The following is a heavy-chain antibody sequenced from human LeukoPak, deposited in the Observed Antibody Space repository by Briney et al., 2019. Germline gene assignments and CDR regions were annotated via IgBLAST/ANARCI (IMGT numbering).Heavy chain of an antibody. J-gene: IGHJ4*02. CDR1: GYTFTGYY. D-gene: IGHD6-19*01. V-gene: IGHV1-2*02. Sequence: ASVKVSCKASGYTFTGYYMHWVRQAPGQGLEWMGWINPNSGGTNYAQKFQGRVTMTRDTSISTAYMELSRPRSDDTAVYYCARGYSSGWYCVFNYWGQGTLVTVSS. CDR3: ARGYSSGWYCVFNY. CDR2: INPNSGGT.